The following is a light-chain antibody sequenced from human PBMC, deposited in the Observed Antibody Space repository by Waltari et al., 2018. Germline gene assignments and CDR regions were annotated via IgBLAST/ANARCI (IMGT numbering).Light chain of an antibody. CDR3: QQRSNWPPYT. V-gene: IGKV3-11*01. J-gene: IGKJ2*01. Sequence: PGERATLSCRASQSVSSYLAWYQQKPGQAPRLLIYDASNRATGIPARFSGSGSGTDFTLTISSLEPEDFAVYYCQQRSNWPPYTFGQGTKLEIK. CDR1: QSVSSY. CDR2: DAS.